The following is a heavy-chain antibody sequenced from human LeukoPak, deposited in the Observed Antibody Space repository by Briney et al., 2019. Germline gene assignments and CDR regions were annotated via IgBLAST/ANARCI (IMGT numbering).Heavy chain of an antibody. V-gene: IGHV1-69*05. CDR2: IIPIFGTA. Sequence: SVKVSCKASGGTFSSYAISWVRQAPGQGLEWMGGIIPIFGTANYAQKFQGRVTITTDESTSTAYMELSSLRSEDPAVYYCASYGGNLQIGYWGQGTLVTVSS. CDR1: GGTFSSYA. J-gene: IGHJ4*02. CDR3: ASYGGNLQIGY. D-gene: IGHD4-23*01.